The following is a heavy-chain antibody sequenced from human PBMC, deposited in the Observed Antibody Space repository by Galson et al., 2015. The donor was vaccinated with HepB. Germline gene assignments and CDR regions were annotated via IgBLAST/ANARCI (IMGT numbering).Heavy chain of an antibody. CDR3: ARRLDYYDSSGYYRPFDY. CDR2: ISSSSSTI. J-gene: IGHJ4*02. Sequence: SLRLSCAASGFTFSSYSMNWVRQAPGKGLEWLSYISSSSSTIYHADSVKGRFTISRDNAKNSLYLQMNSLRDEDTAVYYCARRLDYYDSSGYYRPFDYWGQGTLVTVSS. CDR1: GFTFSSYS. D-gene: IGHD3-22*01. V-gene: IGHV3-48*02.